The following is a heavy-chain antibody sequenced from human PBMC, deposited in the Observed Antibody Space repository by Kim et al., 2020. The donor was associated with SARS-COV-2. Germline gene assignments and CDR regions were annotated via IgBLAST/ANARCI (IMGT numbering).Heavy chain of an antibody. CDR1: GGSFSGYY. Sequence: SETLSLTCAVYGGSFSGYYWSWIRQPPGKGLEWIGEINHSGSTNYNPSLKSRVTISVDTSKNQFSLKLSSVTAADTAVYYCARVLNKWLRRGPFDYWGQGTLVTVSS. CDR3: ARVLNKWLRRGPFDY. D-gene: IGHD5-12*01. V-gene: IGHV4-34*01. J-gene: IGHJ4*02. CDR2: INHSGST.